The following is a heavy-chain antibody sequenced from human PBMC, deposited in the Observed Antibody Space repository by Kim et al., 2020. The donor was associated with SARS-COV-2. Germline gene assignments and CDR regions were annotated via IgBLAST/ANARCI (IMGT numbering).Heavy chain of an antibody. CDR3: ARDLFGPDRDDFWSGYLGYFDL. Sequence: ASVKVSCKASGYTFTSYAMHWVRQAPGQRLEWMGWINAGNGNTKYSQKFQGRVTITRDTSASTAYMELSSLRSEDTAVYYCARDLFGPDRDDFWSGYLGYFDLWGRGTLVTVSS. V-gene: IGHV1-3*01. D-gene: IGHD3-3*01. J-gene: IGHJ2*01. CDR1: GYTFTSYA. CDR2: INAGNGNT.